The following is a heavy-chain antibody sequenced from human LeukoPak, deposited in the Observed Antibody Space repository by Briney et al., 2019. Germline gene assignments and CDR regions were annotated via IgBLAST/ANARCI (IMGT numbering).Heavy chain of an antibody. J-gene: IGHJ4*02. CDR3: ARDESCSGGSCPDY. CDR2: IYYSGST. D-gene: IGHD2-15*01. V-gene: IGHV4-31*03. CDR1: GGSISSGGYY. Sequence: PSETLSLTCTVSGGSISSGGYYWSWIRQHPGKGLEWIGYIYYSGSTYYNPSLKSRVTISVDTSKNQFSLKLSSVTAADTAVYYCARDESCSGGSCPDYWGQGTLVTVSS.